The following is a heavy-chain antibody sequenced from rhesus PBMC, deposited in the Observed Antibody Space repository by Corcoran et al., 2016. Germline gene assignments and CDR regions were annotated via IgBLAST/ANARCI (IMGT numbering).Heavy chain of an antibody. CDR3: AKGNSGYSYDY. J-gene: IGHJ4*01. Sequence: EVQLVQSGAEVKRPGESLKISCKTSGYSFTSYWISWVRQMPGKGLEWMGAIDPRDSDTRYRPSFQGQVTISADKSISTAYLQWSSLKASYTATYYCAKGNSGYSYDYWGQGVLVTVSS. CDR2: IDPRDSDT. D-gene: IGHD5-24*01. CDR1: GYSFTSYW. V-gene: IGHV5-2*01.